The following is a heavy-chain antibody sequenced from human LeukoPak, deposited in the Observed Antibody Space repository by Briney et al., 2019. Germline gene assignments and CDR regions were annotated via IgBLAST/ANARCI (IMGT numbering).Heavy chain of an antibody. V-gene: IGHV1-69*13. D-gene: IGHD3-22*01. CDR3: AREEQPYYDSSGPHTDY. CDR2: IIPIFGTA. J-gene: IGHJ4*02. Sequence: SVKVSCKASGGTFSSYAISWVRQAPGQGLEWMGGIIPIFGTANYAQKFQGRVTITADESTSTAYMELSSLRSEDTAVYYCAREEQPYYDSSGPHTDYWGQGTLVTVSS. CDR1: GGTFSSYA.